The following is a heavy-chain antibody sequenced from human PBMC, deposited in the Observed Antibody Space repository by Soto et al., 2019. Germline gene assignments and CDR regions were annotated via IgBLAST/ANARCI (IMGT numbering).Heavy chain of an antibody. V-gene: IGHV5-51*01. D-gene: IGHD6-13*01. CDR2: IYPGDSDT. J-gene: IGHJ6*02. Sequence: PGASLKISCKGSGYSFTTYWIGWVRQMPGKGLECMGIIYPGDSDTRYSPSFQGQVTISADKSISTAYLQWSSLKASDTAMYYCARPRSSSRNYYGMDVWGQGTTVTVSS. CDR1: GYSFTTYW. CDR3: ARPRSSSRNYYGMDV.